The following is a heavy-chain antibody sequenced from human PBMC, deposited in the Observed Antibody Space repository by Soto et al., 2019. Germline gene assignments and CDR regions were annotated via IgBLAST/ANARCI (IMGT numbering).Heavy chain of an antibody. CDR3: ARAASIAASGIFFQH. CDR1: GYTFTSHA. J-gene: IGHJ1*01. D-gene: IGHD3-3*02. CDR2: INAGSGNT. Sequence: QVQLVQSGAEVKEPGASMKVSCKASGYTFTSHAIHWVRQAPGQRLEWMGRINAGSGNTRYSEKFQFRVAMTRETSATTAYMELSSLRSEATGVYYCARAASIAASGIFFQHWGQGTPVIVSS. V-gene: IGHV1-3*01.